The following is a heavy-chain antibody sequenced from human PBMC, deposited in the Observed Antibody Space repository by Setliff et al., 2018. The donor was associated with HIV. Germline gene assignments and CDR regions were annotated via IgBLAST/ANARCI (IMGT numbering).Heavy chain of an antibody. J-gene: IGHJ4*02. CDR2: INTSPGNP. CDR3: ARDGYYYDSSGHLAYYFDY. CDR1: GYTFPSFG. D-gene: IGHD3-22*01. V-gene: IGHV7-4-1*02. Sequence: ASVKVSCKASGYTFPSFGMNWVGQAPGQGLEGMGWINTSPGNPTYAQNFTVRFVFSLDTSVSTAYLQTSSLKDEDIAVDYCARDGYYYDSSGHLAYYFDYRGQGTLVTFSS.